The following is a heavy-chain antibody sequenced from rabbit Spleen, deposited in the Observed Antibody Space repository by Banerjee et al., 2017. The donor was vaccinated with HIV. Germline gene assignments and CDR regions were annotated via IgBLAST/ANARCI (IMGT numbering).Heavy chain of an antibody. CDR2: IYVGSSGIT. D-gene: IGHD8-1*01. J-gene: IGHJ4*01. V-gene: IGHV1S45*01. CDR3: ARGVAYGGAGYYTYYFNL. CDR1: GFSFGDRDV. Sequence: QEQLEESGGGLVKPEGSLTLTCKASGFSFGDRDVMCWVRQAPGKGLEWIACIYVGSSGITYYASWAKGRFTISKTSSTTVTLQMTSLTAADTATYLCARGVAYGGAGYYTYYFNLWGQGTLVTVS.